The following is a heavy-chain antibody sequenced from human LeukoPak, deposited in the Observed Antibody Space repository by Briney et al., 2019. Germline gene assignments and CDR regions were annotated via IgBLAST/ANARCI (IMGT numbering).Heavy chain of an antibody. D-gene: IGHD3-10*01. CDR3: AGKPYGLGSYYNNWFDP. Sequence: GRSLRLSCAASGFTSTTYGMHWVRQAPGKGLEWVAVISNDGSNKYYADSVKGRFTISRDNSKNTLYLQMDSLRADDTAVYYCAGKPYGLGSYYNNWFDPGGQGTLVTVSS. V-gene: IGHV3-30*03. J-gene: IGHJ5*02. CDR1: GFTSTTYG. CDR2: ISNDGSNK.